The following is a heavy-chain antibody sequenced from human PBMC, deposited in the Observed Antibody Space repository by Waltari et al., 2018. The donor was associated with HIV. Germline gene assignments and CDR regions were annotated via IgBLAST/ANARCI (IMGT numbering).Heavy chain of an antibody. J-gene: IGHJ4*02. CDR1: GGSISSGTYY. CDR2: IYTSGST. CDR3: ARTRIPSSGWYVDY. D-gene: IGHD6-19*01. V-gene: IGHV4-61*02. Sequence: QVQLQESGPGLVKPSQTLSLTCTVSGGSISSGTYYWSWIRQPAGKGREWIGRIYTSGSTNYNPSLKSRLTISVDTSKNQFSLKLSSVTAADTAVYYCARTRIPSSGWYVDYWGQGTLVTVSS.